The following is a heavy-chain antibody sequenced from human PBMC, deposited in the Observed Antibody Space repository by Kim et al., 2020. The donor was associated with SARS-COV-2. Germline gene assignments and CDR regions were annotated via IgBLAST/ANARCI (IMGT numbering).Heavy chain of an antibody. V-gene: IGHV3-49*03. CDR3: TGSYYDSSGYYAGVVDY. CDR2: IRSKAYGGTT. J-gene: IGHJ4*02. CDR1: GFTFGDYA. Sequence: GGSLRLSCTASGFTFGDYAMSWFRQAPGKGLEWVGFIRSKAYGGTTEYAASVKGRFTISRDDSKSIAYLQMNSLKTEDTAVYYCTGSYYDSSGYYAGVVDYWGQGTLVTVSS. D-gene: IGHD3-22*01.